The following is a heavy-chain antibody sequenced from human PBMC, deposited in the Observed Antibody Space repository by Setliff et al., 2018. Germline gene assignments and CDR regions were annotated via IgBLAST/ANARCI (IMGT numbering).Heavy chain of an antibody. CDR1: GGSFSGYY. D-gene: IGHD6-19*01. CDR3: ARVSSLSGWYDY. V-gene: IGHV4-34*01. Sequence: LSLTCAVYGGSFSGYYWSWIRQPPGKGLEWIGEINHSGSTNYNPSLKSRVTISVDTSRNQFSLKLSSVTAADAAVYYCARVSSLSGWYDYWGQGTLVTVSS. CDR2: INHSGST. J-gene: IGHJ4*02.